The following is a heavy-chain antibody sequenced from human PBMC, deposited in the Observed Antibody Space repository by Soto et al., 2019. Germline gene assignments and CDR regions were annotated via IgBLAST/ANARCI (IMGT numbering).Heavy chain of an antibody. CDR2: IYYSGST. J-gene: IGHJ5*02. CDR1: GGSISSSSYY. V-gene: IGHV4-39*01. D-gene: IGHD6-13*01. Sequence: SETLSLTCTVSGGSISSSSYYWGWIRQPPGKGLEWIGSIYYSGSTYYNPSLKSRVTISVDTSKNQFSPKLSSVTAADTAVYYCARHPSPYSSSLNWFDPWGQGTLVTVSS. CDR3: ARHPSPYSSSLNWFDP.